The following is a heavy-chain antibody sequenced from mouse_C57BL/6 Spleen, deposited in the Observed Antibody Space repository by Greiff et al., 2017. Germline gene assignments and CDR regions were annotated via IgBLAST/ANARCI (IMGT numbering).Heavy chain of an antibody. V-gene: IGHV1-50*01. D-gene: IGHD2-5*01. Sequence: QVQLQQPGAELVKPGASVKLSCKASGYTFTSYWMQWVKQRPGQGLEWIGEIDPSDSYTNYNQKFKGKATLTVDTSSSTAYMQLSSLTSEDSAVYYCAVYSNYGLFAYWGQGTLVTVSA. CDR2: IDPSDSYT. CDR1: GYTFTSYW. CDR3: AVYSNYGLFAY. J-gene: IGHJ3*01.